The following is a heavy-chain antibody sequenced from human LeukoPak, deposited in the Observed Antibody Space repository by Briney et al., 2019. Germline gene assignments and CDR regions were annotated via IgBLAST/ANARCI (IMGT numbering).Heavy chain of an antibody. D-gene: IGHD4/OR15-4a*01. CDR2: ISSSSSTI. J-gene: IGHJ4*02. Sequence: GGSLRLSCAASGFTFSDYYMSWIRQAPGKGLEWVSYISSSSSTIYYAHSVKGRFTISRDNDKNSLYLQMNSLRAEDTAVYYCARDRAYGALDYWGQGTLVTVSS. CDR1: GFTFSDYY. V-gene: IGHV3-11*04. CDR3: ARDRAYGALDY.